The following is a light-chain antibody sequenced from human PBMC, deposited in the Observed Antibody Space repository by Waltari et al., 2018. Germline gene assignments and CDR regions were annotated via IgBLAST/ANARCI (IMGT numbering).Light chain of an antibody. CDR1: QGISSY. J-gene: IGKJ1*01. CDR2: ATS. CDR3: LQHNKYPWT. Sequence: DIQMTQSPSSLSASVGDTVTITCRASQGISSYLNWFQQKPGKAPRLLIYATSNLETGVPSRFSGSGSGTEFTLTISSLQPEDFASYYCLQHNKYPWTFGQGTKVEIK. V-gene: IGKV1-17*01.